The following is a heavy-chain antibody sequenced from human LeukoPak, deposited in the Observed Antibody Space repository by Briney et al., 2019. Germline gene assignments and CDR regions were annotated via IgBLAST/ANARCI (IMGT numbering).Heavy chain of an antibody. J-gene: IGHJ5*02. V-gene: IGHV1-46*01. D-gene: IGHD6-13*01. CDR2: INPSGGRT. Sequence: ASVKVSCKASGYIFTSCYMHWVRQAPGQGLEWTGIINPSGGRTSYAQKFQGRVTMTRDTSTSTVYMELSSLRSEDTAVYYCARGGGKYSSSWSPANDWFDPWGQGTLVTASS. CDR3: ARGGGKYSSSWSPANDWFDP. CDR1: GYIFTSCY.